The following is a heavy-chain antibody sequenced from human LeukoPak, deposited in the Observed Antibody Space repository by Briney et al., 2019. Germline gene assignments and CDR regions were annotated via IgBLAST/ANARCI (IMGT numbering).Heavy chain of an antibody. Sequence: GGSLRLSCAASGFTFSSYGMHWVRQAPGKGLEWVAVIWYDGSNKYYADSVKGRFTISRDNSKNTLYLQMNSLRAEDTAVYYCAKGYSSGPGWFDPWGQGTLVTVSS. J-gene: IGHJ5*02. V-gene: IGHV3-30*02. CDR1: GFTFSSYG. CDR2: IWYDGSNK. D-gene: IGHD6-19*01. CDR3: AKGYSSGPGWFDP.